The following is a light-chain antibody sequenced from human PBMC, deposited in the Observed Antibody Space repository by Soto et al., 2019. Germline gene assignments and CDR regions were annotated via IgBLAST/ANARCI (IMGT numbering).Light chain of an antibody. V-gene: IGKV2-24*01. CDR2: KVS. CDR3: MQATQYRPYT. Sequence: DVVMTQNPLSSPVTLGQPASISCRSSESLQHRDGNTYLNWLQQRPRQPPRLLIYKVSNRFSGVPDRFSGRGAGTDFTLKISRVEAEDVGVYYCMQATQYRPYTFGQGTKLQIK. CDR1: ESLQHRDGNTY. J-gene: IGKJ2*01.